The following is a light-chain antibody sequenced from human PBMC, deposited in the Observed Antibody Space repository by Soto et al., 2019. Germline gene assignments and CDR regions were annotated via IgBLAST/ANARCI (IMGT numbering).Light chain of an antibody. V-gene: IGKV3-20*01. CDR1: QSVSSSSY. Sequence: EIVLTQSPGTLSLSPGERATLSCRASQSVSSSSYLAWYQQKPGQAPRLLIYGASSRATGITDRFSGSGSATDFTLTIRRLEPEDFAVYYCRQYGSSPSYTFGQGTKLEIK. J-gene: IGKJ2*01. CDR3: RQYGSSPSYT. CDR2: GAS.